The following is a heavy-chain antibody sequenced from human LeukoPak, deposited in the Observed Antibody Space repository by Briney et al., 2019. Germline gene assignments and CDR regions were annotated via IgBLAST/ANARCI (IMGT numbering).Heavy chain of an antibody. CDR2: ISSSGSTI. CDR3: ARGYGYYDSSGYYAIDYYYYYGMDV. Sequence: GGSLRLSCAASGFTFSSYEMIWVRQAPGKGREWVSYISSSGSTIYYADSVKGRFTISRDNAKNSLYLQMNSLRAEDTAVYYCARGYGYYDSSGYYAIDYYYYYGMDVWGQGTTVTVSS. CDR1: GFTFSSYE. D-gene: IGHD3-22*01. V-gene: IGHV3-48*03. J-gene: IGHJ6*02.